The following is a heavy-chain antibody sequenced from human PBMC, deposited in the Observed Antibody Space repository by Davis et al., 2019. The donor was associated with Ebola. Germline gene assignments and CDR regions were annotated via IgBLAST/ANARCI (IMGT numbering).Heavy chain of an antibody. Sequence: GESLKISCKGSGYSFTSYWIGWVRQVPGKGLEWMGIIYPGDSDTRYSPSFQGQVTISVDKSINTAYLQWSSLKASDTAMYYCARGPRSYFRAGGDDYWGQGTLVTVSS. D-gene: IGHD3-10*01. J-gene: IGHJ4*02. CDR1: GYSFTSYW. CDR3: ARGPRSYFRAGGDDY. CDR2: IYPGDSDT. V-gene: IGHV5-51*01.